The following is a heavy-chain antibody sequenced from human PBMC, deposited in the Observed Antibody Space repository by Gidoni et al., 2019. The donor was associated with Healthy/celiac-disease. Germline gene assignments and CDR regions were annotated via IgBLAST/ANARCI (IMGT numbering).Heavy chain of an antibody. Sequence: QVQLVESGGGVVQPGRSLRLSCAASGFTFSSYPMHWGRQAPGKGLEWVAVISYDGSNKYYADSVKGRFTISRDNSKNTLYLQMNSLRAEDTAVYYCARDRFPYYDFWSGYLTFDYWGQGTLVTVSS. CDR3: ARDRFPYYDFWSGYLTFDY. V-gene: IGHV3-30-3*01. CDR1: GFTFSSYP. CDR2: ISYDGSNK. J-gene: IGHJ4*02. D-gene: IGHD3-3*01.